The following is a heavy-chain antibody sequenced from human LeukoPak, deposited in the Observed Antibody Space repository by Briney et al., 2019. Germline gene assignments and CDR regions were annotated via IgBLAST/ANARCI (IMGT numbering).Heavy chain of an antibody. J-gene: IGHJ4*02. CDR2: INPNSGGT. D-gene: IGHD3-22*01. V-gene: IGHV1-2*02. CDR3: ARAHYYDSSGVDY. CDR1: GYTFTGYY. Sequence: ASVKVSCRASGYTFTGYYMHWVRQAPGQGLEWMEWINPNSGGTNYAQKFQGRVTMTRDTSISTAYMELSRLRSDDTAVYYCARAHYYDSSGVDYWGQGTLVTVSS.